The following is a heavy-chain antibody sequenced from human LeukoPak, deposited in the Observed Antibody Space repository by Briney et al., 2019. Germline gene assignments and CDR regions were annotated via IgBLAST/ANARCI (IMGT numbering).Heavy chain of an antibody. J-gene: IGHJ4*02. CDR3: AREGRDGYNLGY. V-gene: IGHV4-4*02. Sequence: SETLSLTCAVSGGSISSGSWWSWVRQPPGKGLEWIGEIYHSGSTNYNPSLKSRVTISVDKSKNQFSLILSSVTAADTAVYYCAREGRDGYNLGYWGQGTLVTVSS. D-gene: IGHD5-24*01. CDR1: GGSISSGSW. CDR2: IYHSGST.